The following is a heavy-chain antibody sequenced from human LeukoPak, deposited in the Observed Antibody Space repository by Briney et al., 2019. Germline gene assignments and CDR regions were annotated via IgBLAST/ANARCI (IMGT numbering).Heavy chain of an antibody. CDR2: MQSTGNS. Sequence: SETLSLTCSVSGGSISTYHRNWIRKPPGKGLEWIGYMQSTGNSKYSPSLKSRVAIFVDTSKNQVVLNLNSVTAADTAVYYCARDKQHSYGRYFDYWGQGMLVTVSS. J-gene: IGHJ4*02. D-gene: IGHD5-18*01. V-gene: IGHV4-59*01. CDR3: ARDKQHSYGRYFDY. CDR1: GGSISTYH.